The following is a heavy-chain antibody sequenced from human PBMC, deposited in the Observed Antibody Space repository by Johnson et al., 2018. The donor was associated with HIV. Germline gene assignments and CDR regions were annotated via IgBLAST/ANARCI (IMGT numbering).Heavy chain of an antibody. CDR1: GLTFEDYG. D-gene: IGHD2-15*01. Sequence: VQLVESGGGVVRPGGSLRLSCAASGLTFEDYGMSWARQAPGKGLEWVSGINWNGGSAGYADSVKGRFTISRDNAKNSLYLQMNSLRAEDTALYYCAREGGYCSGGSCVNAFDIWGQGTMVIVSS. CDR3: AREGGYCSGGSCVNAFDI. CDR2: INWNGGSA. V-gene: IGHV3-20*04. J-gene: IGHJ3*02.